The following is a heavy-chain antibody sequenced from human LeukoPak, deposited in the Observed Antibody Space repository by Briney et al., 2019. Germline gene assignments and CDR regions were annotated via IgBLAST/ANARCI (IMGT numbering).Heavy chain of an antibody. J-gene: IGHJ5*02. CDR3: ARMPTGYYDGSGYYR. CDR1: SGSISSHY. D-gene: IGHD3-22*01. Sequence: SETLSLTCTVSSGSISSHYWSWIRQPAGKGLEWIGRIYTSGSTNYNPSLKSRVTISVDTSKNQFSLKLSSVTAADTAVYYCARMPTGYYDGSGYYRWGQGTLVTVSS. V-gene: IGHV4-4*07. CDR2: IYTSGST.